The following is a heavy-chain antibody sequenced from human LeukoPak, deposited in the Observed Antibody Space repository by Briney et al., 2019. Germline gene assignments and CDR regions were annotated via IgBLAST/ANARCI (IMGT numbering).Heavy chain of an antibody. CDR1: EFTFSAYW. CDR2: INGDGSST. Sequence: GGSLRLSCAASEFTFSAYWMHWVRQVPGKGLVWVSRINGDGSSTGYADSVKGRFTISRDNAQNTLYLQMNSLRAEDTAVYYCARDLELTYYDSSGYDYWGQGTPVTVSS. D-gene: IGHD3-22*01. CDR3: ARDLELTYYDSSGYDY. V-gene: IGHV3-74*01. J-gene: IGHJ4*02.